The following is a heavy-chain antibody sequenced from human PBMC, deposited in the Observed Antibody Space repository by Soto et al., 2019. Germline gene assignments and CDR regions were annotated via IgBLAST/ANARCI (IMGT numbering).Heavy chain of an antibody. D-gene: IGHD3-10*01. CDR3: ARTGVRGVPYYYYGMDV. CDR1: GGTFSSYA. J-gene: IGHJ6*02. CDR2: IIPIFGTA. V-gene: IGHV1-69*13. Sequence: SVKVSCKASGGTFSSYAISWVRQAPGQGLEWMGGIIPIFGTANYAQKFQGRVTITADESTSTAYMELSSLRSEDTAVYYCARTGVRGVPYYYYGMDVWGQGTTVTVSS.